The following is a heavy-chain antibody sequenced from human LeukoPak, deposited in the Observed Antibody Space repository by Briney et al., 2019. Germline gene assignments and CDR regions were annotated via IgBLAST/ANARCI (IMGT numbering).Heavy chain of an antibody. V-gene: IGHV3-23*01. D-gene: IGHD3-10*01. CDR3: AARKVRGVWFYLDY. Sequence: GGSLRLSCAASGFTFSSYAMSWVRQAPGKGLAWVSTISGGSGSTYCADSVKGRFAISTDNSKNTLYLQMNSLRVEDTAVYFCAARKVRGVWFYLDYWGQGTLVTVSS. CDR1: GFTFSSYA. CDR2: ISGGSGST. J-gene: IGHJ4*02.